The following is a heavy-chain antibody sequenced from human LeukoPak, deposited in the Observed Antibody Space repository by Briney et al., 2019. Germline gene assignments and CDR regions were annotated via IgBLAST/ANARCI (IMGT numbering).Heavy chain of an antibody. CDR3: ARDHHHRLWDNYYYYMDV. D-gene: IGHD3-16*02. Sequence: GGSLRLSCAASGFTFSNNWMSWVRQAPGKGLEWVANIKQDGSDKYYVDSVKGRFTISRDNAKNSLYLQMNSLRAEDTAVYYCARDHHHRLWDNYYYYMDVWGKGTTVTISS. J-gene: IGHJ6*03. V-gene: IGHV3-7*01. CDR2: IKQDGSDK. CDR1: GFTFSNNW.